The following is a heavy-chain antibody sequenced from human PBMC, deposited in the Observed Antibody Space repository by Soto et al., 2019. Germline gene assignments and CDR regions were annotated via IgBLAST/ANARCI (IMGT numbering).Heavy chain of an antibody. CDR3: ARSQGGSSSLDIYYYYYYGMDV. CDR1: GGTFSSYA. D-gene: IGHD2-15*01. V-gene: IGHV1-69*01. J-gene: IGHJ6*02. CDR2: IIPIFGTA. Sequence: QVQLVQSGAEVKKPGSSVKVSCKAPGGTFSSYAISWVRQAPGQGLEWMGGIIPIFGTANYVQKFQGSVTITADESTSTGYMELSSLRSEDTAVYYCARSQGGSSSLDIYYYYYYGMDVWGQGTTVTVSS.